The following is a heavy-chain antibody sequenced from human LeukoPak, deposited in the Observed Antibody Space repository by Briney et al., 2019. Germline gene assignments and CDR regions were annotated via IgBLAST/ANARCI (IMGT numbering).Heavy chain of an antibody. CDR1: GYTFTSYD. CDR2: MNPNSGNT. D-gene: IGHD6-19*01. J-gene: IGHJ6*03. V-gene: IGHV1-8*01. Sequence: ASVKVSCKASGYTFTSYDINWVRQATGQGLEWMGWMNPNSGNTGYARKFQGRVTMTRNTSISTAYMELSSLRSEDTAVYYCARRGSSGWIPYYYYYMDVWGKGTTVTVSS. CDR3: ARRGSSGWIPYYYYYMDV.